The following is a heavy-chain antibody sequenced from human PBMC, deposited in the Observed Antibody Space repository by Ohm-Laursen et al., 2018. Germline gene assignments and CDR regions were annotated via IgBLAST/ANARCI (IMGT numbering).Heavy chain of an antibody. CDR1: GGSFSGYY. D-gene: IGHD2-8*01. CDR3: ARGVYATPYFDY. J-gene: IGHJ4*02. CDR2: INHSGST. Sequence: TLSLTCAVYGGSFSGYYWSWIRQPPGKGLEWIGEINHSGSTNSNPSLKSRVTISVDTSKNQFSLKLSSVTAADTAVYYCARGVYATPYFDYWGQGTLVTVSS. V-gene: IGHV4-34*01.